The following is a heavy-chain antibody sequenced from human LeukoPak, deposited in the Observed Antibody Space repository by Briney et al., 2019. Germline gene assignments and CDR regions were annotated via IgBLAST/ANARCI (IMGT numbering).Heavy chain of an antibody. Sequence: GGSLRLSCAASGFTFSSHSMNWVSQAPGKGLEWVSYISSSSSTIYYADSVKGRFTISRDNAKKSLYLQMNSLRAEDTAVYYCARDGDYYDSSGYNRDYYYGLDVWGQGTTVTVSS. CDR2: ISSSSSTI. J-gene: IGHJ6*02. D-gene: IGHD3-22*01. V-gene: IGHV3-48*04. CDR3: ARDGDYYDSSGYNRDYYYGLDV. CDR1: GFTFSSHS.